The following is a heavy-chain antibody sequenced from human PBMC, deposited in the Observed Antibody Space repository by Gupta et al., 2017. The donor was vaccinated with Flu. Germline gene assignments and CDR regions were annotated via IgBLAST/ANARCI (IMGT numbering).Heavy chain of an antibody. D-gene: IGHD1-26*01. CDR1: GFTFRDYE. CDR3: ARGQWDA. CDR2: INSNYVK. J-gene: IGHJ4*02. V-gene: IGHV3-48*03. Sequence: EVQLVASGGGLVQPGRSLSLSCAASGFTFRDYEMNWVRLAPGKWLEWVAVINSNYVKEDTESGRGRLTMSRDNARNSGYLQMKSLRGEETGLYYCARGQWDAWGQGTRVTVAS.